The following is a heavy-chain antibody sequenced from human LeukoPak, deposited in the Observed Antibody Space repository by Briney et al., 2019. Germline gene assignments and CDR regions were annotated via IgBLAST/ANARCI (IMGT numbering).Heavy chain of an antibody. J-gene: IGHJ6*03. CDR2: LYTNDNT. D-gene: IGHD2-15*01. Sequence: SQTLSLTCSVSGGSISSGRYYWTWIRQPAGKGLEWIGRLYTNDNTNYDPSLESRVSISVDTSKSQFYLQLTSVTAADTAVYYCARDRVVVTARQNYYMDVWGKGTTVTVSS. CDR3: ARDRVVVTARQNYYMDV. CDR1: GGSISSGRYY. V-gene: IGHV4-61*02.